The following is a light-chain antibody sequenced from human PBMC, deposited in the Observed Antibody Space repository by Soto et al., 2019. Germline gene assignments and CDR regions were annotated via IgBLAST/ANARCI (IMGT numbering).Light chain of an antibody. V-gene: IGLV1-44*01. CDR3: AAWDASLNGWV. J-gene: IGLJ3*02. CDR1: TSNIGSNS. Sequence: QSVLAQSPSASGTLGQRGTISCSGSTSNIGSNSVNWYQQLPGTAPKLLIYTNNQRPSGVPDRFSGSKSGTSGSLAISGLQSEDEADYYCAAWDASLNGWVFGGGTQLTLL. CDR2: TNN.